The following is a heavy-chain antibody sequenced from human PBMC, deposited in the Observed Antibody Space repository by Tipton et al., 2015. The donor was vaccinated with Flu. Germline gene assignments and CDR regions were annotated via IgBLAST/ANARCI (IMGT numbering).Heavy chain of an antibody. D-gene: IGHD6-19*01. CDR3: ARHKLGYSSGWTKNYYYYSCMDV. Sequence: VQLVQSGAEVKKPGESLKISCKGSGYSFTSYWIGWVRQMPGKGLEWMGIIYPGDSDTRYSQSFQGQVTISADKSISTAYLQWSSLKASATAMYYCARHKLGYSSGWTKNYYYYSCMDVWGQGTTVPVSS. J-gene: IGHJ6*02. CDR2: IYPGDSDT. CDR1: GYSFTSYW. V-gene: IGHV5-51*01.